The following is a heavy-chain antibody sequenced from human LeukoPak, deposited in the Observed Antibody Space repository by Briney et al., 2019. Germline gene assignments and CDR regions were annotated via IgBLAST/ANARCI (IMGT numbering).Heavy chain of an antibody. D-gene: IGHD2-2*01. CDR2: IIPILGIA. CDR1: GGTFSSYT. Sequence: ASVKVSCKASGGTFSSYTISWVRQAPGQGLEWMGRIIPILGIANYAQKFQGRVTITADKSTGTAYMELSSLRSEDTAVYYCARDRGYCSSTSCYYWFDPWGQGTLVTVSS. V-gene: IGHV1-69*04. J-gene: IGHJ5*02. CDR3: ARDRGYCSSTSCYYWFDP.